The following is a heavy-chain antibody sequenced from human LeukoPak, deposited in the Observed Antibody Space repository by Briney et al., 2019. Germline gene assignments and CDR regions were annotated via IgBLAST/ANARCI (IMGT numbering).Heavy chain of an antibody. D-gene: IGHD3/OR15-3a*01. V-gene: IGHV3-23*01. J-gene: IGHJ6*02. CDR1: GFTFSSYA. CDR3: ARDQEPFKGAPLVWFSYYYYGMDV. Sequence: GGSLRLSCAASGFTFSSYAMSWVRQAPGKGLEWVSAISGSGGSTYYADSVKGRFTISRDNSKNTLYLQMNSLRAEDTAVYYCARDQEPFKGAPLVWFSYYYYGMDVWGQGTTVTVSS. CDR2: ISGSGGST.